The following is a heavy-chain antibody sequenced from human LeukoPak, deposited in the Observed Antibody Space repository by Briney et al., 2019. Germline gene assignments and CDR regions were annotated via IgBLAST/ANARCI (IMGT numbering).Heavy chain of an antibody. CDR1: GFTFSDYG. J-gene: IGHJ4*02. CDR3: AKDGRTLRMRLGY. V-gene: IGHV3-30*02. Sequence: GGSLTLSCAASGFTFSDYGMHWVRPAPGKGLEWVSFIRSDGSYKYYADSVKGRFTISRDNSKNTLYLQMNSLRPEDTAVYYCAKDGRTLRMRLGYWGQGTLVTVSS. D-gene: IGHD3-16*01. CDR2: IRSDGSYK.